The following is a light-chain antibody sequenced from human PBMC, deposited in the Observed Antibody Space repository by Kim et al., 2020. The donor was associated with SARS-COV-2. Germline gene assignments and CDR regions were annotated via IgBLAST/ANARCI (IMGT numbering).Light chain of an antibody. CDR3: QAWDISTDVV. Sequence: SYELTQPPSVSVSPGQTASITCSGDKLGDTYACWYQQKPGQSPVLVIYQDTKRPSGTPERFSGSNSGNTATLTISGTQAMDEADYYSQAWDISTDVVFGGGTQLTVL. CDR1: KLGDTY. V-gene: IGLV3-1*01. J-gene: IGLJ2*01. CDR2: QDT.